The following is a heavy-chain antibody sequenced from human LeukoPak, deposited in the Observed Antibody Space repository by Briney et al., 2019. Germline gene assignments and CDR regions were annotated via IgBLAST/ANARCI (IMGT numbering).Heavy chain of an antibody. J-gene: IGHJ3*02. CDR1: GFTFDDYA. Sequence: GGSLRLSCAASGFTFDDYAMHWVRQAPGKGLEWVSGISWNSGSIGYADSVKGRFTISRDNSKNTLYLQMNSLRAEDTAVYYCAKVAMVRAIDIWGQGTMVTVSS. V-gene: IGHV3-9*01. D-gene: IGHD3-10*01. CDR2: ISWNSGSI. CDR3: AKVAMVRAIDI.